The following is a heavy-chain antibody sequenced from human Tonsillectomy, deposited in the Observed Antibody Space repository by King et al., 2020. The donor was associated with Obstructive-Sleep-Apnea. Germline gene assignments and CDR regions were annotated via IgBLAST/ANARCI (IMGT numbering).Heavy chain of an antibody. Sequence: EVQLVESGGGLVQPGGSLRLSCAASGFTFSSYAMSWVRQAPGKGPEWVSGISGSGVGTYYADSVKGRFTIPRDNSKNTLYLQMHSLRAEDTAVYYCAKDTKFWGYWGQGTLVTVSS. CDR3: AKDTKFWGY. D-gene: IGHD2-8*01. J-gene: IGHJ4*02. CDR2: ISGSGVGT. V-gene: IGHV3-23*04. CDR1: GFTFSSYA.